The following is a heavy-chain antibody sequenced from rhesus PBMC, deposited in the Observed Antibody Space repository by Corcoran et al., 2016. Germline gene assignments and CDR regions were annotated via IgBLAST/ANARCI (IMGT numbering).Heavy chain of an antibody. J-gene: IGHJ4*01. Sequence: QVQLQESGPGLLKPSETLSLTCAVPGDSVSSGYGWTWIRQPPGKGLEWIGYIGGDSAGTNYNPSLKSRVTISKDTSKNQFSLQMNSMTAADTAVYYCARRLWGFDYWGQGLLVTVSS. D-gene: IGHD7-45*01. CDR1: GDSVSSGYG. CDR3: ARRLWGFDY. CDR2: IGGDSAGT. V-gene: IGHV4-127*01.